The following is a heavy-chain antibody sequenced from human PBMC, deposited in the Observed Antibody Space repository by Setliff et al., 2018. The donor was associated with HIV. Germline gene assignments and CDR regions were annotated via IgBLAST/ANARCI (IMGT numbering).Heavy chain of an antibody. CDR1: GFSFSDSH. CDR2: ISTTSSNT. Sequence: PGGSLRLSCAASGFSFSDSHMTWIRQAPGKGLEWVSYISTTSSNTNYADSVKGRFTISRAGAKNSLYLQMNSLRAEDTAVYYCARDPQRGDGYDFDYWGQGTLVTVSS. J-gene: IGHJ4*02. CDR3: ARDPQRGDGYDFDY. D-gene: IGHD2-21*01. V-gene: IGHV3-11*05.